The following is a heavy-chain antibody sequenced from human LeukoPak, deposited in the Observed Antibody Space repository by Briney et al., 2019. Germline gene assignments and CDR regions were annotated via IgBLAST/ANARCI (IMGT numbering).Heavy chain of an antibody. CDR1: GVSISSYY. CDR3: ARGRNSGYDLEY. Sequence: SETLSLTCTVSGVSISSYYWSWIRQPPGKGLEWIGYIYYSGSTNSNPSLKIRVTISGDTSNNQFSLKLNSLTAADTAVYFCARGRNSGYDLEYWGQGTLVTVSS. CDR2: IYYSGST. J-gene: IGHJ4*02. D-gene: IGHD5-12*01. V-gene: IGHV4-59*12.